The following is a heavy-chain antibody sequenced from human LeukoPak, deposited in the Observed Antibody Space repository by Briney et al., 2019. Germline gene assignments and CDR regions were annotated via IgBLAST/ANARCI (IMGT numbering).Heavy chain of an antibody. J-gene: IGHJ5*02. CDR3: AKGGYSSGWYLNNWFDP. Sequence: TGGSLRLSCAASGFTFRSYGMHWVRQAPGKGLEWVAVIRYDGSNKYYVDSVEGRFTISRDNSKNTLYLQMNSLRAEDTAVYYCAKGGYSSGWYLNNWFDPWGQGTLVTVSS. D-gene: IGHD6-19*01. V-gene: IGHV3-30*02. CDR1: GFTFRSYG. CDR2: IRYDGSNK.